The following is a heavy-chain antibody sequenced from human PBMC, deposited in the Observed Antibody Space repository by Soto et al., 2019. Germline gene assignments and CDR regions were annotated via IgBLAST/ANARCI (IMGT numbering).Heavy chain of an antibody. V-gene: IGHV1-69*01. CDR1: GGTYSTYT. CDR3: ARSQDSSGYWINCFDP. J-gene: IGHJ5*02. CDR2: IIPIFGTA. D-gene: IGHD3-22*01. Sequence: QVQLVQSGAEVKKPGSSVKVSCKASGGTYSTYTITWVRQAPGQGLEWMGGIIPIFGTANYPQKFQGRVTITADESTSTAYMEMSSLRSEDTALYYCARSQDSSGYWINCFDPWGQGTLVTVSS.